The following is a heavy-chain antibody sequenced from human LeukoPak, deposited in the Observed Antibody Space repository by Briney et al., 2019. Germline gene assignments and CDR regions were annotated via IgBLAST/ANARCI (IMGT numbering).Heavy chain of an antibody. J-gene: IGHJ4*02. D-gene: IGHD1-26*01. V-gene: IGHV3-21*01. CDR2: ISISSSYI. CDR3: ARDAAGGGTSFDY. CDR1: GFTFTSYS. Sequence: GGSLRLSCAASGFTFTSYSMNWGRQAPGKGLEWVSTISISSSYIYYADSVKGRFTISRDNAKNSLYLQMNSRRAEDTAVYYCARDAAGGGTSFDYGGQGTLVTVSS.